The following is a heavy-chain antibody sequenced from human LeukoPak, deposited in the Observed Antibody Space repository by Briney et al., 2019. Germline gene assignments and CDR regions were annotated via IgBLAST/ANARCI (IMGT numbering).Heavy chain of an antibody. CDR1: GFTISSYW. V-gene: IGHV3-7*04. CDR3: GRELAHAFDI. Sequence: GGTLRLSCAVSGFTISSYWMSWVRQAPGKGLEWVANIKQDGSDKYYVGSVKGGFTISRDNAKISLYLQMDSLRVDDTAVYYCGRELAHAFDIWGQGTMVTVSS. CDR2: IKQDGSDK. J-gene: IGHJ3*02.